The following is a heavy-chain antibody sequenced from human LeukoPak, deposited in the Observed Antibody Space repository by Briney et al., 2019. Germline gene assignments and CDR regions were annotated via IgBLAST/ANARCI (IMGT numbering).Heavy chain of an antibody. J-gene: IGHJ4*02. Sequence: PSETVSLTCTVSGSSISSGYYWGWIRQPPGKGLEWIASLFHSGNTYYNPSLKSRVTISVDTSKNQFSLKLSSLTAADTAVYYCARDFSYHVSGSYSHFDCWGQGILVTVSS. V-gene: IGHV4-38-2*02. CDR3: ARDFSYHVSGSYSHFDC. CDR2: LFHSGNT. D-gene: IGHD3-10*01. CDR1: GSSISSGYY.